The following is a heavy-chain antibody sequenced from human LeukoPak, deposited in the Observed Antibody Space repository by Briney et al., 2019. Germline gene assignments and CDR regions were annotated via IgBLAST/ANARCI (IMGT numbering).Heavy chain of an antibody. CDR2: ISPDGSAR. D-gene: IGHD3-16*01. J-gene: IGHJ4*02. CDR3: AGWGGGVNH. CDR1: GFDFATYW. Sequence: GGSLRLSCSASGFDFATYWINWVRQAPGKGLEWVANISPDGSARYVDAVRGRFTTSRDNAKSSLSMEMNSLRAEDTAVYYCAGWGGGVNHWGQGTLVTVSS. V-gene: IGHV3-7*01.